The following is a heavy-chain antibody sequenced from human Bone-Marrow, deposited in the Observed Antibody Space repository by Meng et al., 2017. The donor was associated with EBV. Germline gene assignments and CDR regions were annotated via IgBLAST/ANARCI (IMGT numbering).Heavy chain of an antibody. J-gene: IGHJ4*02. Sequence: EVQVMEFGGGLVRPGGSLILSCAASGFTLRSYWVHWVRQAPGKGLVWVSRINPDGSVITYADSVKGRFTISRDNAKNTVYLQMNNLRAEDTAVYYCAKDCFGDKDSWGQGTLVTVSA. D-gene: IGHD2-21*01. CDR2: INPDGSVI. CDR1: GFTLRSYW. V-gene: IGHV3-74*01. CDR3: AKDCFGDKDS.